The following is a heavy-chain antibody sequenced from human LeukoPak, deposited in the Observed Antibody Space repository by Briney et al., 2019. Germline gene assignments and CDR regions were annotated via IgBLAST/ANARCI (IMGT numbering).Heavy chain of an antibody. CDR1: GFTFSSYA. D-gene: IGHD7-27*01. CDR3: ARDRGTTGDYFDY. V-gene: IGHV3-30-3*01. J-gene: IGHJ4*02. CDR2: ISYDGSNK. Sequence: GGSLRLSCAASGFTFSSYAMHWVRQAPGKGLEWVAVISYDGSNKYYADSVKGRFTISRDNSKNTLYLQMNSLRAEDTAVYYCARDRGTTGDYFDYWGQGTLATVSS.